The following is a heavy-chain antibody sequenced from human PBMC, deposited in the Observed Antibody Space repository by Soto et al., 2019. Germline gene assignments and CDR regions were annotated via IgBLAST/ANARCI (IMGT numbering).Heavy chain of an antibody. CDR1: GGTFYTYT. D-gene: IGHD5-18*01. CDR3: ARIPRYSLPTSDDLDS. Sequence: SVKVSCKASGGTFYTYTFSWVRQAPGQGLEWMGSITPIYPTANYAEKFQGRLTVTADGSTNTAYMELNSLTSEDTAVYYCARIPRYSLPTSDDLDSWGQGTLVTVSS. V-gene: IGHV1-69*13. J-gene: IGHJ4*02. CDR2: ITPIYPTA.